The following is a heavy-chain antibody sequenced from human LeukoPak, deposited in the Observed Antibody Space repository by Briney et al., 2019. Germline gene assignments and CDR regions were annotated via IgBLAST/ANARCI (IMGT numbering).Heavy chain of an antibody. Sequence: PGGSLRLSCAASGFTFSSYSMNWVRQAPGKGLEWVSSISSSSSYIYYAASVKGRFTISRDNAKNSLYLQMNSLRAEDTAVYYCARDEQWLAKYYYMDVWGKGTTVTVSS. V-gene: IGHV3-21*01. CDR2: ISSSSSYI. J-gene: IGHJ6*03. CDR1: GFTFSSYS. CDR3: ARDEQWLAKYYYMDV. D-gene: IGHD6-19*01.